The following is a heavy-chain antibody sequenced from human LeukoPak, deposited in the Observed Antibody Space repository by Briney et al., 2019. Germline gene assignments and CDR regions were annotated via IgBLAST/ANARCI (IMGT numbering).Heavy chain of an antibody. J-gene: IGHJ4*02. CDR1: GFTVSGNY. CDR2: IYSDGST. V-gene: IGHV3-53*01. Sequence: GGSLRLSCAASGFTVSGNYMSWVRQAPGKGLEWVSVIYSDGSTYYADSVEGRFTISRDNSKNTLYLQMTNLRGEDTALYYCAKEKDYRISASCDYWGQGIQVTVSS. D-gene: IGHD3-10*01. CDR3: AKEKDYRISASCDY.